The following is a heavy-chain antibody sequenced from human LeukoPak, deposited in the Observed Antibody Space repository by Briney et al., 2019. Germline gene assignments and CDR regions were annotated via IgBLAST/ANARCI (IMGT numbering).Heavy chain of an antibody. CDR3: ASDRYYYDSSGYFDY. J-gene: IGHJ4*02. Sequence: GGSLRLSCVASGFSFNTFGMTWVRQAPGKGLEWVSGISDSGGSTYYADPVKGRFTISRDNSKNTLYLQMNSLRAEDTAVYYCASDRYYYDSSGYFDYWGQGTLVTVSS. V-gene: IGHV3-23*01. CDR2: ISDSGGST. D-gene: IGHD3-22*01. CDR1: GFSFNTFG.